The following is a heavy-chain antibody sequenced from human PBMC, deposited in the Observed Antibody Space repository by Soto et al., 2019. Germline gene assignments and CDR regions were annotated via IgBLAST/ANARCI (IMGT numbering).Heavy chain of an antibody. CDR3: TKDIAQDYYGSGSPGMDV. CDR1: GFTFGDFA. D-gene: IGHD3-10*01. J-gene: IGHJ6*02. Sequence: PGGSLRLSCTASGFTFGDFAMHWVRQAPGRGLEWVSIISWNSVTIAYADSVKGRFTISRDNAKNSLYLQMNSLRLEDTALYYCTKDIAQDYYGSGSPGMDVWGQGTTVTVSS. CDR2: ISWNSVTI. V-gene: IGHV3-9*01.